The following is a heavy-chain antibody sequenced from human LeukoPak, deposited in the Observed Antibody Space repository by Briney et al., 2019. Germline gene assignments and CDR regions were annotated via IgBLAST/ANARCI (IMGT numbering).Heavy chain of an antibody. CDR1: GFTVSSNY. D-gene: IGHD1-26*01. CDR2: IYSGGST. V-gene: IGHV3-53*01. J-gene: IGHJ4*02. CDR3: ARVQVGASLGY. Sequence: GGSLRLSCAASGFTVSSNYMSWVRQAPGKGLEWVSVIYSGGSTYYADPVKGRFTLSRDNSKNTLYLQMNSLRAEDTAVYYCARVQVGASLGYWGQGTLVTVSS.